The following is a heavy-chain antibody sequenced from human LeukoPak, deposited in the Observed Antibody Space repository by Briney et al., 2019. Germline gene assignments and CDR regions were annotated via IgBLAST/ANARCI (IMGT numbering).Heavy chain of an antibody. CDR1: GFKFSSNW. V-gene: IGHV3-7*01. D-gene: IGHD4-17*01. Sequence: GGSLRLSCAASGFKFSSNWMSWVRQAPGKGLEWVANIKQDGSEKYYVDSVKGRFTISRDNAKNSLYLQMNSLRAEDTAVYYCAREGPTVTPYYWGQGTLVTVSS. J-gene: IGHJ4*02. CDR3: AREGPTVTPYY. CDR2: IKQDGSEK.